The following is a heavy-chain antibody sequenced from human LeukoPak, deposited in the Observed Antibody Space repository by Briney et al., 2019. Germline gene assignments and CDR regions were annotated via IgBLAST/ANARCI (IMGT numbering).Heavy chain of an antibody. J-gene: IGHJ4*02. CDR2: INHSGST. CDR3: ARVAYCSSSSCYRALDS. V-gene: IGHV4-34*01. CDR1: GGSFSGYY. D-gene: IGHD2-2*02. Sequence: SETLSLTCAVYGGSFSGYYWSWIRQPQGKGLEWIGEINHSGSTNYNPSLKSQVTISVDTSKNQFSLKLSSVTAADTAVYYCARVAYCSSSSCYRALDSWGQGTLVTVSS.